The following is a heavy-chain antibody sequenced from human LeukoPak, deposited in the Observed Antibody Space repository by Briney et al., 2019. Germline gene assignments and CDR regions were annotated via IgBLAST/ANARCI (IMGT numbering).Heavy chain of an antibody. J-gene: IGHJ4*02. D-gene: IGHD6-19*01. CDR3: ARSMAVAGTRGAFLGY. V-gene: IGHV3-53*05. CDR1: GFTFFSNY. Sequence: PGGSLRLSCAASGFTFFSNYINWVRQAPGKGLEWVSVLYSGGDTYYADSVKGRFTISRDNSRNTVYLQMNSLRAEDTAVYYCARSMAVAGTRGAFLGYWGQGTLVTVSS. CDR2: LYSGGDT.